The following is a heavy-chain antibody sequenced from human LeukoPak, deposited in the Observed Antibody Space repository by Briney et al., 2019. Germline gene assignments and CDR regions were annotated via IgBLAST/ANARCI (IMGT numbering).Heavy chain of an antibody. CDR2: VRYDGSNK. CDR3: AKGTSGIIAGGHDYYMDV. CDR1: GFTFSSFG. D-gene: IGHD6-13*01. Sequence: GGSLRLSCAASGFTFSSFGMHWVRQAPGKGLEWVAFVRYDGSNKNYADSVKGRFTISRDNSKNALYLQMISLRPEDTAVYFCAKGTSGIIAGGHDYYMDVWGKGTTVTISS. V-gene: IGHV3-30*02. J-gene: IGHJ6*03.